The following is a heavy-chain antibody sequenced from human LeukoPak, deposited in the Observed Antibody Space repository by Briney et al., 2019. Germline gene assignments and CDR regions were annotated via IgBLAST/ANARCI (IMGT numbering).Heavy chain of an antibody. Sequence: GGSLRLSCAASGFTFSSYWMSWVRQAPGKGLEWMAVIWFDGSTKYYADSVKGRFTISGDNSKNTLYLQMNSLRDDDTAVYYCARDEGIASYFDYWGQGTLVTVSS. CDR2: IWFDGSTK. CDR3: ARDEGIASYFDY. CDR1: GFTFSSYW. V-gene: IGHV3-33*08. J-gene: IGHJ4*02. D-gene: IGHD6-13*01.